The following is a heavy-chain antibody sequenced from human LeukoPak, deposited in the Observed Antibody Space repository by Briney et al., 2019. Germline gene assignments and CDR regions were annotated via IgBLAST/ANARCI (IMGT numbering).Heavy chain of an antibody. CDR3: ARGGVDYYGSGTYYLMYYFDY. V-gene: IGHV3-23*01. CDR2: IGGSGAT. Sequence: PGGSLRLSCAASGFTFSSYAMSWVRQAPGKGLEWVSAIGGSGATYYADSVKGRFTISRDDPHNTLYLQMNSLRAEDTAVYFCARGGVDYYGSGTYYLMYYFDYWGQGALVTVSS. D-gene: IGHD3-10*01. J-gene: IGHJ4*02. CDR1: GFTFSSYA.